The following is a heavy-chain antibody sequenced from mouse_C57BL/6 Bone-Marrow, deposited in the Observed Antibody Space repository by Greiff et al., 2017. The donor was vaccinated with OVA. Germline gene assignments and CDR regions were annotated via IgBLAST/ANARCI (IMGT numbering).Heavy chain of an antibody. CDR3: ARDGAITTVAYFDY. CDR1: GYTFTSYW. J-gene: IGHJ2*01. V-gene: IGHV1-50*01. Sequence: QVQLQQPGAELVKPGASVKLSCKASGYTFTSYWMQWVKQRPGQGLEWIGEIDPSDSYTNYNQKFKGKATLTVDTSSSTAYMQLSSLTSEDSAVYYCARDGAITTVAYFDYWGQGTTLTDSS. CDR2: IDPSDSYT. D-gene: IGHD1-1*01.